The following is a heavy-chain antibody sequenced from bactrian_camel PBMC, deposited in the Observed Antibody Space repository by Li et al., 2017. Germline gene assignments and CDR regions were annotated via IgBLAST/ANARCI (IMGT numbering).Heavy chain of an antibody. D-gene: IGHD2*01. J-gene: IGHJ4*01. CDR3: AGGYRAAGGICSGADNKYAY. CDR1: GYVYTSYC. Sequence: VQLVESGGGPVQAGGSLRLSCKASGYVYTSYCMAWFRQAPGKEREEVARIEASGSTWHAASVKGRFTISKENAQNTLYLQMNSLKPEDTAMYYCAGGYRAAGGICSGADNKYAYWGQGTQVTVS. CDR2: IEASGST. V-gene: IGHV3S6*01.